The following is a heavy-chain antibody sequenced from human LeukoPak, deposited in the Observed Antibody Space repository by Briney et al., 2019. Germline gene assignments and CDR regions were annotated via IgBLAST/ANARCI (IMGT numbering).Heavy chain of an antibody. D-gene: IGHD3-16*01. J-gene: IGHJ4*02. CDR3: ARVGEFGINSAMVLPD. CDR1: GGTFSSYG. V-gene: IGHV1-69*13. CDR2: IIPIFRRA. Sequence: SVKVSCRVSGGTFSSYGFSWVRQAPGQGLEWMGGIIPIFRRANYAQKFQDRLTITADESTTEVYMELTRLKSDDTAIYYCARVGEFGINSAMVLPDWGQGSLVTVSS.